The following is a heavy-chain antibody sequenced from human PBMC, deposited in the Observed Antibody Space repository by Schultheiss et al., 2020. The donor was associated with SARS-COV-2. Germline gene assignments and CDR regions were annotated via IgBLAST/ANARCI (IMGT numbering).Heavy chain of an antibody. V-gene: IGHV3-23*01. CDR2: ISGSGAIT. CDR1: GFTFSSYA. Sequence: GESLKISCAASGFTFSSYAMHWVRQAPGKGLDWVSGISGSGAITFYADSVKGRFTISRDNSKNTLYLQMNSLRAEDTAVYYCARDLYSSGGSCYAYWGQGTLVTVSS. D-gene: IGHD2-15*01. CDR3: ARDLYSSGGSCYAY. J-gene: IGHJ4*02.